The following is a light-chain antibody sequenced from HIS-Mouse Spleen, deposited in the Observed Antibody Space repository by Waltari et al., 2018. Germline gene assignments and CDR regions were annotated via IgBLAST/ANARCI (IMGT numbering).Light chain of an antibody. Sequence: SYELTQPPSVSVSPGQTASITCSGDALPTNYSYWYQQKSGQAPVLVIYEDSKRPSGIPERFSGSSSGTMATLTISGAQVEDEADYYCYSTDSSGNHRVFGGGTKLTVL. CDR3: YSTDSSGNHRV. CDR1: ALPTNY. V-gene: IGLV3-10*01. CDR2: EDS. J-gene: IGLJ2*01.